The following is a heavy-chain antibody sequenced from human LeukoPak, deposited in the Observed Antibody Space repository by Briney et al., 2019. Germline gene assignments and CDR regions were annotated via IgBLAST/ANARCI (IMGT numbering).Heavy chain of an antibody. J-gene: IGHJ4*02. Sequence: KNGESLKISCKGSGYSFAIYWIAWVRQMPGKGLEWLGIIYPRDSDTRYSPSFQGQVTISADKSISTAFLQWSSLKASDTAMFYCATSGDLGPYIDYWIQGTLVTVSS. CDR1: GYSFAIYW. D-gene: IGHD7-27*01. CDR2: IYPRDSDT. V-gene: IGHV5-51*01. CDR3: ATSGDLGPYIDY.